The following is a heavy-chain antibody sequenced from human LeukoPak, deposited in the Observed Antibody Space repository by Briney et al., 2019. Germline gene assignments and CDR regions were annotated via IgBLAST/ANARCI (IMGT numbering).Heavy chain of an antibody. V-gene: IGHV3-21*01. CDR3: ARVLGYYYYYGMDV. CDR1: GFTFRSYS. J-gene: IGHJ6*02. Sequence: GGSLRLSCAASGFTFRSYSMNWVRQAPGKGLEWVSSISSSSSYIYYADSVKGRFTISRDNAKNSLYLQMNSLRAEDTAVYYCARVLGYYYYYGMDVWGQGTTVTVSS. CDR2: ISSSSSYI.